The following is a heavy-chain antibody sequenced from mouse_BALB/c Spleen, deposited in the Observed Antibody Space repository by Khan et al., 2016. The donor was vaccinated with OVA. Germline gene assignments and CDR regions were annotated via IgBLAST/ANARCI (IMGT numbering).Heavy chain of an antibody. CDR3: KRIERSDLDY. V-gene: IGHV1-20*01. D-gene: IGHD1-1*01. J-gene: IGHJ2*01. CDR1: GYSFTGYF. CDR2: INPHIGET. Sequence: VQLKESGPELVRPGASVKISCKASGYSFTGYFMNWVMQSHGKSLEWIGRINPHIGETFYNPRFKDKATLTVDESSSTAHMELRTLTSEDSAVYYCKRIERSDLDYWGQGTTLTVSS.